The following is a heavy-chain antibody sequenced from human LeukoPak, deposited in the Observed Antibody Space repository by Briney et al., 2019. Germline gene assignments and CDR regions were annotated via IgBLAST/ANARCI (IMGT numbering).Heavy chain of an antibody. Sequence: PGGSLRLSCEVSGLTFSDAWMNWVRQAPGKGLEWVGRIRSNSDGGTIDYAAPVKGRFTLSRDDSKTTLYLQMNSLQTEDTAVYYCATDFYDSTWGQGTLVTVSS. CDR1: GLTFSDAW. CDR2: IRSNSDGGTI. J-gene: IGHJ5*02. D-gene: IGHD3-22*01. CDR3: ATDFYDST. V-gene: IGHV3-15*07.